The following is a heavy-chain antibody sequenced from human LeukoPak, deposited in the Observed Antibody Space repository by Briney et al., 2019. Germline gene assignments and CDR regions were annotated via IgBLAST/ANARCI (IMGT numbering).Heavy chain of an antibody. V-gene: IGHV1-2*02. CDR1: GYTFTGYY. CDR3: ARLYSGSYYSDP. J-gene: IGHJ5*02. D-gene: IGHD1-26*01. CDR2: INPNSGGT. Sequence: VASVKVSCKASGYTFTGYYMHWVRQAPGQGLEWMGWINPNSGGTNYAQKFQGRVTMTRDTSISTAYMELSRLRSDDTAVYYCARLYSGSYYSDPWGQGTLVTVSS.